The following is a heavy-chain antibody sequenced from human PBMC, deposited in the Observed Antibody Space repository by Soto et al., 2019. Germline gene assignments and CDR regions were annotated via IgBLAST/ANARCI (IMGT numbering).Heavy chain of an antibody. CDR3: ARFKVFGVVIRDYYYGMDV. CDR2: IYYSGST. V-gene: IGHV4-39*01. D-gene: IGHD3-3*01. CDR1: GGSISSSSYY. Sequence: SETLSLTCTVSGGSISSSSYYWGWIRQPPGKGLEWIGSIYYSGSTYYNPSLKSRVTISVDTSKNQFSLKLSSVTAADTAVYYCARFKVFGVVIRDYYYGMDVWGQGTTVT. J-gene: IGHJ6*02.